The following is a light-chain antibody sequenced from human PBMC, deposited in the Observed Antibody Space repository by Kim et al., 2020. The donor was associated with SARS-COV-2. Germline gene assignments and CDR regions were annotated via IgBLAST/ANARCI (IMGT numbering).Light chain of an antibody. CDR3: QQSNDRPPLT. J-gene: IGKJ1*01. Sequence: PPGERATTAGGASQTINNRLVWYQQKPGQAPRIHIYDTTNRATGVPARFIGSGSETDFTQTISSLQSEDFADYYCQQSNDRPPLTFGQGNKVDIK. CDR2: DTT. V-gene: IGKV3-15*01. CDR1: QTINNR.